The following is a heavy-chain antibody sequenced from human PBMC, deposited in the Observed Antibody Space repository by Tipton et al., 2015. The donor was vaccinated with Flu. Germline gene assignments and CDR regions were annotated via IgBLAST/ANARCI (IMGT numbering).Heavy chain of an antibody. Sequence: TLSLTCSVSGEFMGRDYFWGWIRQAPGKGLEWIGKIHYSGSPHYKPSLKSRVTIYVDTSMHQFTLSLSSVTAADTDIYYCARTYGPFNWFDPWGQGHLVTVSS. CDR3: ARTYGPFNWFDP. CDR2: IHYSGSP. J-gene: IGHJ5*02. D-gene: IGHD3-10*01. V-gene: IGHV4-38-2*01. CDR1: GEFMGRDYF.